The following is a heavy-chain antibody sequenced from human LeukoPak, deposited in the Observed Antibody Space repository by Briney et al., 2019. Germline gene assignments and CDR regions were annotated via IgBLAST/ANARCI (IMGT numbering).Heavy chain of an antibody. CDR2: IYYSGST. CDR3: ARDTFADDSSGYLAY. Sequence: PSETLSLTCTVSGGSISSYYWSWIRQPPGKGLEWIGYIYYSGSTNYNPSLRSRVTISVDTSKNQFSLKLRSVTAADTAVYYCARDTFADDSSGYLAYWGQGALVTVSS. J-gene: IGHJ4*02. D-gene: IGHD3-22*01. CDR1: GGSISSYY. V-gene: IGHV4-59*01.